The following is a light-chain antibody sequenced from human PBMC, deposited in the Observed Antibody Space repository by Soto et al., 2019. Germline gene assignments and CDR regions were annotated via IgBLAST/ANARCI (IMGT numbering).Light chain of an antibody. CDR2: EVS. Sequence: SALTQPASVSGSPGQSITISCTGTSSDIGDYTHVSWYQQHPGKAPKLIIYEVSDRPSGVSNRFSGSKSGNTASLTISGLQTEEEADYYCCSYTSISTSAVFGGGTKLTVL. V-gene: IGLV2-14*01. CDR1: SSDIGDYTH. CDR3: CSYTSISTSAV. J-gene: IGLJ2*01.